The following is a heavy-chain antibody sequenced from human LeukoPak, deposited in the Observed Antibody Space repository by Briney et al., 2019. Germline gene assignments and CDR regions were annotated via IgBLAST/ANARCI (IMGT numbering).Heavy chain of an antibody. CDR1: GGTFSSYA. V-gene: IGHV1-69*13. CDR3: ARGTAWGELPPNFQH. Sequence: ASVKVSCKASGGTFSSYAISWVRQAPGQGLEWMGGIIPIFGTANYAQKFQGRVTITADESTSTAYMELSSLRSEDTAVYCCARGTAWGELPPNFQHWGQGTLVTVSS. D-gene: IGHD1-26*01. J-gene: IGHJ1*01. CDR2: IIPIFGTA.